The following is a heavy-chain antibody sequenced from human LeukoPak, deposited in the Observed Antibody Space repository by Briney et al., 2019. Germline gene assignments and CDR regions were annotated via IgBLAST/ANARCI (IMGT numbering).Heavy chain of an antibody. CDR3: AKRKDGYSLDP. CDR1: GFTFRNYA. CDR2: IGGSGEST. V-gene: IGHV3-23*01. D-gene: IGHD5-24*01. J-gene: IGHJ5*02. Sequence: QSGGSLRLSCAASGFTFRNYAMNWVRQAPGKGLEWVSAIGGSGESTYYSESVKGRFTIFRDNSKNTLYLQMNSLRVEDTAVYYCAKRKDGYSLDPWGQGTLVTVSS.